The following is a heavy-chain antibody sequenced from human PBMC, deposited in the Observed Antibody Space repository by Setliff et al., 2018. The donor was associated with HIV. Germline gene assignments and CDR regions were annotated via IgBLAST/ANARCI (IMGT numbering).Heavy chain of an antibody. CDR3: ARLLSFPGDHSDSSDS. D-gene: IGHD3-22*01. CDR2: IYYSGST. J-gene: IGHJ4*02. V-gene: IGHV4-59*08. Sequence: SETLSLTCTVSGGSISSYYWSWIRQPPGKGLEWIGYIYYSGSTNYNPSLKSRVTISVDTSKNQFSLKLSAVTAADTAVYYCARLLSFPGDHSDSSDSWGQGTLVTVSS. CDR1: GGSISSYY.